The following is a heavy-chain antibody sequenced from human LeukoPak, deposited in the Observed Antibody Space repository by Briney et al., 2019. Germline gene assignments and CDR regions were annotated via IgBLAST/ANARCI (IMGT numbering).Heavy chain of an antibody. Sequence: SETLSLTCTVSGGSISSSSYYWGWIRQPPGKGLEWIGSIYYSGSTYYNPSLKSRVTISVDTSKNQFSLKLSSVTAADTAVYYCVRFSFRVYYYDSSGSPLDAFDIWGEGTMVTVSS. CDR3: VRFSFRVYYYDSSGSPLDAFDI. D-gene: IGHD3-22*01. CDR1: GGSISSSSYY. CDR2: IYYSGST. V-gene: IGHV4-39*01. J-gene: IGHJ3*02.